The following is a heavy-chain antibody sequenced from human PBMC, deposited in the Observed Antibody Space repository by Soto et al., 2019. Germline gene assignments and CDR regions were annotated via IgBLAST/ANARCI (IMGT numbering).Heavy chain of an antibody. CDR1: GGTFSSYA. CDR3: ARGNTAMVSKDFDY. D-gene: IGHD5-18*01. CDR2: IIPIFGTA. V-gene: IGHV1-69*13. J-gene: IGHJ4*02. Sequence: SVKVSCKASGGTFSSYAISWVRQAPGQGLEWMGGIIPIFGTANYAQKFQGRVTITADESTSTAYMELSSLRSEDTAVYYCARGNTAMVSKDFDYWGQGTLVTVPS.